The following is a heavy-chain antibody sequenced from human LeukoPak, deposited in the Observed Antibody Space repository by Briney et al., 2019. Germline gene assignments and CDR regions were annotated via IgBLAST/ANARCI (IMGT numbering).Heavy chain of an antibody. CDR2: INRSGST. D-gene: IGHD6-13*01. CDR1: GGSFSGYY. Sequence: SETLSLTCAVYGGSFSGYYWSWIRQPPGKGLEWIGEINRSGSTNYNPSLKSRVTISVDTSKNQFSLKLSSVTAADTAVYYCARDWYSSGWYVAPHIDYWGQGTLVTVSS. J-gene: IGHJ4*02. V-gene: IGHV4-34*01. CDR3: ARDWYSSGWYVAPHIDY.